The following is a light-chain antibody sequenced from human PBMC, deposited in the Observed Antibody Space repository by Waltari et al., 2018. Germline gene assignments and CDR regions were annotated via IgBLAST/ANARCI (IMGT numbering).Light chain of an antibody. CDR3: QKYDFLPAT. CDR2: HTS. J-gene: IGKJ1*01. V-gene: IGKV3-20*01. Sequence: ELALTQSPRTLSLSPGERDTLSCRASQGVGKYLAWYQQRPGQAPRLLLYHTSIRATGIPDRFSGSEYGTDFSLTISRLEPEDFAVYYCQKYDFLPATFGQGTTVEIK. CDR1: QGVGKY.